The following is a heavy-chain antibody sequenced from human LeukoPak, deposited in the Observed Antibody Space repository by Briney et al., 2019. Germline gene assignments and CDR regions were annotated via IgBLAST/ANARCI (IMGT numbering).Heavy chain of an antibody. V-gene: IGHV4-39*01. CDR2: IYYSGST. CDR1: PGSISSSSYY. J-gene: IGHJ3*02. CDR3: VVVPGAFDI. Sequence: SETLSLTCTFSPGSISSSSYYWGWIRQPPGTGLEWIGSIYYSGSTYYNPSLKSRVTISVDTSKNQFSLKLSSVTAADTAVYYCVVVPGAFDIWGQGTMVTVSS. D-gene: IGHD2-15*01.